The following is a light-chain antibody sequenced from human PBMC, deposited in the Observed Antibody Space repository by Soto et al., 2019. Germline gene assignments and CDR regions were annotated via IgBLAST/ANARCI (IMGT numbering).Light chain of an antibody. V-gene: IGKV1-27*01. J-gene: IGKJ1*01. CDR1: QGISNN. CDR2: LAT. Sequence: DIQMTQSPSSLSASVGDRVTITCRASQGISNNLAWFQQKPGRVPKLLIYLATTLQSGVPSRFSGRGSGTDFTLTISSLQPEDVATYYCQKDNSAPWTFGQGTRVEI. CDR3: QKDNSAPWT.